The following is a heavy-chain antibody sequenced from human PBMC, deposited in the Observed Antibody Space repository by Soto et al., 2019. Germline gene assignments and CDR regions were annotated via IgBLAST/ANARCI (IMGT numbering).Heavy chain of an antibody. Sequence: PGESLKISCKGSGYSFTSYWIGWVRQMPGKGLEWMGIIYPGDSDTRYSPSFQGQVTISADKSISTAYLQWSSLKASDTAMYYCARHGADYYGSGSPIYYYGMDVWGQGTTVTVSS. CDR2: IYPGDSDT. J-gene: IGHJ6*02. V-gene: IGHV5-51*01. CDR1: GYSFTSYW. CDR3: ARHGADYYGSGSPIYYYGMDV. D-gene: IGHD3-10*01.